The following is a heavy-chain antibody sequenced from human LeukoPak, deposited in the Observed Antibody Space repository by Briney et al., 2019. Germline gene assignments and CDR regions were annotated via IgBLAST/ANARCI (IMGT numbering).Heavy chain of an antibody. V-gene: IGHV4-61*02. J-gene: IGHJ1*01. D-gene: IGHD6-25*01. CDR2: IYHSGST. CDR1: GGSISSGSYY. Sequence: SQTLSLTCTVSGGSISSGSYYWSWIRQPAGKGLEWIGSIYHSGSTYYNPSLKSRVTISVDTSKNQFSLKLSSVTAADTAVYYCATRLFRHWGQGTLVTVSS. CDR3: ATRLFRH.